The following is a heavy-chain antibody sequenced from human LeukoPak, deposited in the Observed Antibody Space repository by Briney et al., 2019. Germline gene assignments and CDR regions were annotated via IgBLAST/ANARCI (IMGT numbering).Heavy chain of an antibody. CDR3: AKFRDSSGWYGYFDY. CDR2: ISYDGSNK. CDR1: GFTFSSYG. V-gene: IGHV3-30*18. Sequence: GGSLRLSCAASGFTFSSYGMHWVRQAPGKGLEWVAVISYDGSNKYYADSVRGRFTISRDNSKNTLYLQMNSLRAEDTAVYYCAKFRDSSGWYGYFDYWGQGTLVTVSS. D-gene: IGHD6-13*01. J-gene: IGHJ4*02.